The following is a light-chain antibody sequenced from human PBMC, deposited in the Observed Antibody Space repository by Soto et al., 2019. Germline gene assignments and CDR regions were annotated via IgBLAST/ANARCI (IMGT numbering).Light chain of an antibody. Sequence: QSALTQPASVSGSPGQSITISCTGTGSDLAIYNFVSWYQQQPGKAPKLMIYQVTNRPSGVSNRFSGSRSGNTASLTISGLQAEDEADYYCSSYTYSSNDVFGTGTKVTVL. CDR2: QVT. CDR3: SSYTYSSNDV. CDR1: GSDLAIYNF. J-gene: IGLJ1*01. V-gene: IGLV2-14*01.